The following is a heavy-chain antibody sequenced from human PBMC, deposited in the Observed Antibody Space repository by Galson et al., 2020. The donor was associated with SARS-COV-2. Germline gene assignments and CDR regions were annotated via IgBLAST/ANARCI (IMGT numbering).Heavy chain of an antibody. V-gene: IGHV5-51*01. J-gene: IGHJ4*02. D-gene: IGHD6-19*01. Sequence: TRYRPSFLGQVTISADKSISTAYLQWSSLRASDTAMYYCATPGYTSGWTNFDYWGQGTLVTVSS. CDR3: ATPGYTSGWTNFDY. CDR2: T.